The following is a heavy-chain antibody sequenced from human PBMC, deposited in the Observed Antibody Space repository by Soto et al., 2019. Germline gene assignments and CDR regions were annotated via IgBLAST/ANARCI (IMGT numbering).Heavy chain of an antibody. CDR3: ATPGGRDFNAFDV. V-gene: IGHV5-51*01. CDR2: IFPIDSDT. D-gene: IGHD2-21*02. Sequence: GESLKISCKGSGYTFTRNWIGWVRQMPGKGLEWMGTIFPIDSDTRYSPSSQGQVTISADNSISTAYLQWSSLKASDAAIYYCATPGGRDFNAFDVWGQGTMVTV. J-gene: IGHJ3*01. CDR1: GYTFTRNW.